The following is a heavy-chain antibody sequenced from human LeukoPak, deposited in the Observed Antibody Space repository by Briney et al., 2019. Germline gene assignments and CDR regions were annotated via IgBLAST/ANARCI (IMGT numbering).Heavy chain of an antibody. J-gene: IGHJ4*02. V-gene: IGHV4-38-2*02. Sequence: SETLSLTCTVSGYSISSGYYWGWIRQPPGKGLEWIGSMYHSGSTYYKPSLKSRVTISLDTSKNQFSLKLRSVTAADTAVYFCATLVSTRYYFDYWGQGTLVTVSS. D-gene: IGHD5/OR15-5a*01. CDR3: ATLVSTRYYFDY. CDR2: MYHSGST. CDR1: GYSISSGYY.